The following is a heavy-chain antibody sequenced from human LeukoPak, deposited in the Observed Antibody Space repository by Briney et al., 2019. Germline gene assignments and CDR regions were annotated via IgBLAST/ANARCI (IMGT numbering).Heavy chain of an antibody. CDR3: LGAGDY. CDR1: GFTFDDYA. V-gene: IGHV3-9*01. CDR2: ISWSSGSI. Sequence: GRSLRLSSAASGFTFDDYAMHWVRQAPGKGLEWVSGISWSSGSIGYADSVKGRFTISRDNAKNSLYLQMNSLRAEDTDLYYCLGAGDYWGQGTLVTVSS. D-gene: IGHD3-16*01. J-gene: IGHJ4*02.